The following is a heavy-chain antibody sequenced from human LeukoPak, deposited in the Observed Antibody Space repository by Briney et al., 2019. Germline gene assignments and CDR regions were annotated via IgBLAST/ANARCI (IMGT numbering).Heavy chain of an antibody. CDR3: ARDYDGSGYFGY. CDR1: GFTFSSYE. CDR2: ISSSGSTI. Sequence: GGSLRLSCAASGFTFSSYEMNWVRQAPGKGLEWVSYISSSGSTIYYADSVKGRFTISRGNTKNSLYLQMNSLRAEDTAVYYCARDYDGSGYFGYWGQGTLVTVSS. D-gene: IGHD3-22*01. J-gene: IGHJ4*02. V-gene: IGHV3-48*03.